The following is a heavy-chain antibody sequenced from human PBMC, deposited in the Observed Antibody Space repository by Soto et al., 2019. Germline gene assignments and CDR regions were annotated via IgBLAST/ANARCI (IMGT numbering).Heavy chain of an antibody. CDR3: ARDLKEMATLVTIDY. D-gene: IGHD5-12*01. CDR1: GFTFSSYG. J-gene: IGHJ4*02. Sequence: PGGSLRLSCAASGFTFSSYGMHWVRQAPGKGLEWVAVIWYDGSNKYYADSVKGRFTISRDNPKNTLYLQMNSLRAEDTAVYYCARDLKEMATLVTIDYWGQGTLVTVSS. CDR2: IWYDGSNK. V-gene: IGHV3-33*01.